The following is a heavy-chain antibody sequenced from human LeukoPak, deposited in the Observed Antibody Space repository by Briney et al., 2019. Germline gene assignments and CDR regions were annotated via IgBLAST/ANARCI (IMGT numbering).Heavy chain of an antibody. CDR3: ARGRQGEGYSSSSGPYYYYYMDV. CDR1: GGSFSGYY. CDR2: INHSGST. D-gene: IGHD6-6*01. Sequence: SETLSLTCAVYGGSFSGYYWSWIRQPPGKGLEWIGEINHSGSTNYNPSLKSRVTISVDTSKNQFSLKLSSVTAADTAVYYCARGRQGEGYSSSSGPYYYYYMDVWGKGTTVTVSS. J-gene: IGHJ6*03. V-gene: IGHV4-34*01.